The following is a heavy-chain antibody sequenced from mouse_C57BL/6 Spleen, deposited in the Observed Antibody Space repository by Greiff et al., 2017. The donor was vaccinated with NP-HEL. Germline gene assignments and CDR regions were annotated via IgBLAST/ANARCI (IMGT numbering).Heavy chain of an antibody. CDR1: GYTFTSYG. CDR2: IYPRSGNT. CDR3: ARLDYGSSYGGAMDD. J-gene: IGHJ4*01. Sequence: QVQLQQSGAELARPGASVKLSCKASGYTFTSYGISWVKQRTGQGLEWIGEIYPRSGNTYYNEKFKGKATLTADKSSSTAYMELRSLTSEDSAVYFCARLDYGSSYGGAMDDWGQGTSVTVSS. V-gene: IGHV1-81*01. D-gene: IGHD1-1*01.